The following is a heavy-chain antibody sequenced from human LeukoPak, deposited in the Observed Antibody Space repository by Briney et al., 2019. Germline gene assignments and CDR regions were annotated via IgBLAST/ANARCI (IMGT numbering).Heavy chain of an antibody. J-gene: IGHJ5*02. V-gene: IGHV1-2*06. CDR1: GYTFTGYY. CDR2: INPNSGGT. Sequence: ASVKVSCKASGYTFTGYYMHRVRQAPGQGLEWMGRINPNSGGTNYAQKFQGRVTMTRDTSISTAYMELSRLRSDDTAVYYCARTYDSSGYYYNWFDPWGQGTLVTVSS. D-gene: IGHD3-22*01. CDR3: ARTYDSSGYYYNWFDP.